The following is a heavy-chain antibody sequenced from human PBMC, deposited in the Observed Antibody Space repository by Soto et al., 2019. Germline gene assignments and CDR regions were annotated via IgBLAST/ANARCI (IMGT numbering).Heavy chain of an antibody. V-gene: IGHV4-61*01. Sequence: XETLSLTCTVSGCAVSSGTYYWSWIRQPPGKGLEWIGHIYFTGSTNYNPSLKSRVTMSLDTSRNQFSLKLSSVTAADTAVYYCTRGPPRVQWLDPWGLGTLVTVSS. CDR3: TRGPPRVQWLDP. CDR2: IYFTGST. CDR1: GCAVSSGTYY. J-gene: IGHJ5*02.